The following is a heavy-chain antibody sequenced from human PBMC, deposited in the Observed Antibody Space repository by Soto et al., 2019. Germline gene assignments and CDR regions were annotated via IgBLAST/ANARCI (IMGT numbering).Heavy chain of an antibody. V-gene: IGHV3-21*01. CDR1: GFTFSSYS. CDR3: ARDREIVGATNYAFDI. Sequence: EVQLVESGGGLVKPGGALRLSCAASGFTFSSYSMNWVRQAPGKGLEWVSSISSSSSYIYYADSVKGRFTISRANAKNSLYLQMNSLRAEDTAVYYCARDREIVGATNYAFDIWGQGTMVTVSS. D-gene: IGHD1-26*01. J-gene: IGHJ3*02. CDR2: ISSSSSYI.